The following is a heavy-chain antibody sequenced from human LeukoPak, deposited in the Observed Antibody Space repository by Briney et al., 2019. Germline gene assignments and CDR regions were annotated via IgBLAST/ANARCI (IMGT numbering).Heavy chain of an antibody. Sequence: GASVKVSCKASGYTFTGYYMHWVRQAPGQGLEWMGWINPNSGGTNYAQMFQGRVTMTRDTSISTAYMELSRLRSDDTAVYYCARLSYSSGWGLFDYWGQGTLVTVSS. CDR3: ARLSYSSGWGLFDY. V-gene: IGHV1-2*02. J-gene: IGHJ4*02. D-gene: IGHD6-19*01. CDR1: GYTFTGYY. CDR2: INPNSGGT.